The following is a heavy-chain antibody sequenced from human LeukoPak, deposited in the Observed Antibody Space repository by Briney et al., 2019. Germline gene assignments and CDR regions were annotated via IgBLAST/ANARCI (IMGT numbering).Heavy chain of an antibody. CDR3: AGGDTAMVSSYYYYYMDV. CDR2: IIPNFGTA. J-gene: IGHJ6*03. V-gene: IGHV1-69*15. Sequence: SVKVSCKASGCTFSIYAISWVRQAPGQGLEWMGRIIPNFGTANSAQKVQGSATPTADQSTSTAYLELSSLRSEDTDVYYCAGGDTAMVSSYYYYYMDVWGKGTTVTVSS. CDR1: GCTFSIYA. D-gene: IGHD5-18*01.